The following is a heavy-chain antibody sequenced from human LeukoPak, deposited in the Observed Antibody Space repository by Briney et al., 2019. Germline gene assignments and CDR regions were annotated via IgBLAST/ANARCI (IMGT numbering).Heavy chain of an antibody. D-gene: IGHD3-16*02. Sequence: PGGSLRLSCAAPGFTFSSYSMNWVRQAPGKGLEWVSSISSSSSYIYYADSVKGRFTISRDNAKNSLYLQMNSLRAEDTAVYYCARHRRTGHFDYWGQGTLVTVSS. J-gene: IGHJ4*02. CDR2: ISSSSSYI. V-gene: IGHV3-21*01. CDR3: ARHRRTGHFDY. CDR1: GFTFSSYS.